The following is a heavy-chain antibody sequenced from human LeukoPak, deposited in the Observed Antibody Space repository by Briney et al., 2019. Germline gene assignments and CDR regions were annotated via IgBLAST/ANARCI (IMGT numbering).Heavy chain of an antibody. CDR3: ARDLEDSSPFGAFDM. D-gene: IGHD3-22*01. CDR1: GFTFSNYG. V-gene: IGHV3-33*01. CDR2: IWFDGIRK. Sequence: PGRSLRLSCAASGFTFSNYGMHWVRLVPRKGLEWVAAIWFDGIRKYYADSVKGRLTISRDNSKNTLYLQMNSLRAEDTAVYYCARDLEDSSPFGAFDMWGQGTMVTVSS. J-gene: IGHJ3*02.